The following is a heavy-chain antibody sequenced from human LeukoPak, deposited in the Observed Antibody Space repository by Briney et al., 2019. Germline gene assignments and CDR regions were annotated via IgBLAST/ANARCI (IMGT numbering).Heavy chain of an antibody. CDR2: INPNSGGT. Sequence: ASVKVSCKASGYTFTGYYLHWVRQAPGQGLEWMGWINPNSGGTNYAQKVQGRVTMTRDTSISTAYMELSRLKSDDTAVYYCARVPYNNAFDIWGQGTMVAVSS. J-gene: IGHJ3*02. CDR3: ARVPYNNAFDI. D-gene: IGHD1-1*01. CDR1: GYTFTGYY. V-gene: IGHV1-2*02.